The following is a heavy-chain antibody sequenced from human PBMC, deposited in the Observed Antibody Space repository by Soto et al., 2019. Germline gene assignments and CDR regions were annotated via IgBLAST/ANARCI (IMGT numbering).Heavy chain of an antibody. CDR1: GDSVSSGAYY. CDR2: FYYSGSN. D-gene: IGHD3-10*01. Sequence: QVQLQESGPGLVKPSETLSLTCTVSGDSVSSGAYYWSWIRQPPGKGLEWIGYFYYSGSNNYNPSLKSRVTLSVDTSKNQFSLKVSSVTAADTAVYYCARGGQKRSLSFDYWGQGTLVTVSS. CDR3: ARGGQKRSLSFDY. V-gene: IGHV4-61*08. J-gene: IGHJ4*02.